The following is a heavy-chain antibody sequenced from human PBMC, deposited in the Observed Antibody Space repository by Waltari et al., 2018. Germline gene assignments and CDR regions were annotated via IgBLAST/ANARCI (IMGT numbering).Heavy chain of an antibody. CDR2: IYYSGST. CDR1: GGSISSSSYY. D-gene: IGHD5-12*01. CDR3: ARCTPQRWLPNSDAFDI. J-gene: IGHJ3*02. Sequence: QLQLQESGPGLVKPSETLSLTCTVSGGSISSSSYYWGWIRQPPGKGLEWIGSIYYSGSTYYNPSLKSRVTISVDTSKNQFSLKLSSVTAADTAVYYCARCTPQRWLPNSDAFDIWGQGTMVTVSS. V-gene: IGHV4-39*07.